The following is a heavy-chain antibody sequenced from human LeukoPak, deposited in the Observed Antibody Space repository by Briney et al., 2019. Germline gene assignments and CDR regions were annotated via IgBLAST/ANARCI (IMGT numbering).Heavy chain of an antibody. V-gene: IGHV3-30*18. CDR3: AKAFYGSGSYRGVDY. J-gene: IGHJ4*02. CDR1: GFTFSSYG. Sequence: PGGSLRLSCVASGFTFSSYGMHWVRQAPGKGLEWVAVISYDGSNKYYADSVKGRFTISRDNSKNTLYLQMNSLRAEDTAVYYCAKAFYGSGSYRGVDYWGQGTLVTVSS. D-gene: IGHD3-10*01. CDR2: ISYDGSNK.